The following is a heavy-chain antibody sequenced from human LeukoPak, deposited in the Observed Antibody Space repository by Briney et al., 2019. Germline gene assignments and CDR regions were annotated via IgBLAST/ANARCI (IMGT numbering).Heavy chain of an antibody. CDR3: AKAGFFGARLVIKGDAFDI. D-gene: IGHD3-9*01. Sequence: GGSLRLSCAASGFTFSSYAMSWVRQAPGKGLEWVSAISGSGGSTYYADSVKGRFTISRDNSKNTLYLQMNSLRAEDTAVYYCAKAGFFGARLVIKGDAFDIWGQGTMVTVSS. CDR2: ISGSGGST. V-gene: IGHV3-23*01. J-gene: IGHJ3*02. CDR1: GFTFSSYA.